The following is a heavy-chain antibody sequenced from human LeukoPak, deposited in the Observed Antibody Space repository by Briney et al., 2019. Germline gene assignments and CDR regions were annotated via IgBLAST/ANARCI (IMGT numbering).Heavy chain of an antibody. CDR1: GFTFDDYG. J-gene: IGHJ6*03. CDR2: ISGSGGST. CDR3: AKWIYYYYMDV. Sequence: PGGSLRLSCAASGFTFDDYGMSWVRQAPGKGLEWVSGISGSGGSTYYADSVKGRFTISRDNSKSTLYLQMNSLRAEDTAVYYCAKWIYYYYMDVWGKGTTVTVSS. V-gene: IGHV3-23*01. D-gene: IGHD2-2*03.